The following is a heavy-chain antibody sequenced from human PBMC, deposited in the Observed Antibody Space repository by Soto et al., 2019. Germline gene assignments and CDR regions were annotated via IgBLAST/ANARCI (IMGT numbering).Heavy chain of an antibody. CDR2: VSYDGSNE. V-gene: IGHV3-30*18. D-gene: IGHD6-19*01. Sequence: LRLSCAGSGFAFSSYGMYWVRQAPGKGLEWVAVVSYDGSNEFYADSVKGRYTISRDNSKNTLYLQMHSLRAEDTAVYYCAKDKSIAVAGRSNYYYYNMDVWGQGTTVTVSS. J-gene: IGHJ6*01. CDR3: AKDKSIAVAGRSNYYYYNMDV. CDR1: GFAFSSYG.